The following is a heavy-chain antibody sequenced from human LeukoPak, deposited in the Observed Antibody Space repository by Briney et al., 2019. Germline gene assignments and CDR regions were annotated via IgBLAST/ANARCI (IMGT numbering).Heavy chain of an antibody. CDR1: GGSISSSNW. D-gene: IGHD1-14*01. J-gene: IGHJ5*02. Sequence: SETLSLTCAVSGGSISSSNWWGWVRQPPGKGLEWIGEIYHSGSTNYNPSLKSRVTISVDKSKNQFSLKLSSVTAADTAVYYCARDNHLNYPSYNWFDPWGQGTLVTVSS. CDR3: ARDNHLNYPSYNWFDP. CDR2: IYHSGST. V-gene: IGHV4-4*02.